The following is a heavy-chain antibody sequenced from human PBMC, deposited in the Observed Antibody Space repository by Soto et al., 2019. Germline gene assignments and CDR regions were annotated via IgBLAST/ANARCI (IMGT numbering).Heavy chain of an antibody. J-gene: IGHJ3*02. CDR3: ARPCSSSLKTHYAFDI. Sequence: SETLSLTCTVSGGSISSSSYYWGGIRQPPGKGLEWIGSIYYSGSTYYNPSLKSRVTISVDTSKNQFSLKLSSVTAADTAVYYCARPCSSSLKTHYAFDIWGQGTMVTVSS. V-gene: IGHV4-39*01. CDR1: GGSISSSSYY. D-gene: IGHD6-6*01. CDR2: IYYSGST.